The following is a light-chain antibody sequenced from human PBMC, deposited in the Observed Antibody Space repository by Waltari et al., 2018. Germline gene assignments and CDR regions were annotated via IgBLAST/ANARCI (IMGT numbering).Light chain of an antibody. CDR2: LNSDGSH. Sequence: QLVLTQSPSASASLGASVKLTCTLSSGHRSYAIAWPQQQPEKGPRYLMKLNSDGSHSKGDGIPDRFSGSSSGAERYLTISSLQSEDEADYYCQTWGTGIHVVFGGGTKLTVL. CDR3: QTWGTGIHVV. CDR1: SGHRSYA. J-gene: IGLJ2*01. V-gene: IGLV4-69*01.